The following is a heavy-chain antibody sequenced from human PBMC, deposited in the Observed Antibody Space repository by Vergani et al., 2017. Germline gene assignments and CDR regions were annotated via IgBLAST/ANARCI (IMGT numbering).Heavy chain of an antibody. D-gene: IGHD1-26*01. CDR1: GFTFSSYW. CDR2: IKQDGSEK. J-gene: IGHJ5*02. CDR3: ARSSGKYEGVSP. Sequence: EVQLVESGGGLVQPGGSLRLSCAASGFTFSSYWMSWVRQAPGKGLEWVANIKQDGSEKYYVDSVKVRVTISRDNAKNSLYLQMNSRRAEDTAVYDCARSSGKYEGVSPWGQGTLVTVSS. V-gene: IGHV3-7*01.